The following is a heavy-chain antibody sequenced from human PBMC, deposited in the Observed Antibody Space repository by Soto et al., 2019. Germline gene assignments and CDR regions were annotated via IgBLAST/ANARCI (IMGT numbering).Heavy chain of an antibody. J-gene: IGHJ4*02. CDR1: GFTFSDYY. D-gene: IGHD5-12*01. CDR2: LSSSSSYT. V-gene: IGHV3-11*05. Sequence: QVQLVESGGGLVKPGGSLRLSCVASGFTFSDYYMSWIRQAPGKGLEWVSYLSSSSSYTNYADSVKGRFTISRDNAKTSLYLQMNSLRAEDTAVYYCARDHHRYSGYDYVDYWGQGTLVTVSS. CDR3: ARDHHRYSGYDYVDY.